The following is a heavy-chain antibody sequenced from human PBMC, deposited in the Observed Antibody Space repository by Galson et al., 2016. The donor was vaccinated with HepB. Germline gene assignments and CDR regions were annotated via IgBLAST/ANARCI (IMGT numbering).Heavy chain of an antibody. Sequence: SLRLSCAASGFTFRSYDMHWVRQAPGKGLDWVAVINHDGSNEYYEDSVKGRFTISRDDSKNTVYLQMNSRRAEDTAVHYCAREMSSAGWQKVFDHWGQGSLVTVSS. J-gene: IGHJ4*02. CDR1: GFTFRSYD. V-gene: IGHV3-33*01. CDR2: INHDGSNE. D-gene: IGHD6-19*01. CDR3: AREMSSAGWQKVFDH.